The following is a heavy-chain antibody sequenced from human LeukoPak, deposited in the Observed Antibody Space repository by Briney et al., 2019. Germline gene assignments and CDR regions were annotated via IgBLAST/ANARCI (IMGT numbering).Heavy chain of an antibody. D-gene: IGHD5-24*01. CDR1: GYTFTSYY. Sequence: GASVKVSCKASGYTFTSYYMHWVRQAPGQGLEWMGIINPSGGSTSYAQKFQGRVTMTRDTSTSTVYMELSSLRSEDTAVYYCAKDGERWLQLVLLDVWGQGTTVTVSS. CDR2: INPSGGST. V-gene: IGHV1-46*01. J-gene: IGHJ6*02. CDR3: AKDGERWLQLVLLDV.